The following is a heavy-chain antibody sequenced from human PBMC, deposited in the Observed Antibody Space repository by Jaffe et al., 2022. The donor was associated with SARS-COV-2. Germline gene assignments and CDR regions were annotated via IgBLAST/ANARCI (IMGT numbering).Heavy chain of an antibody. D-gene: IGHD1-26*01. J-gene: IGHJ6*03. CDR2: IGGSGDFT. Sequence: EVQLVESGGGLVQPGGSLRLSCAASGFTFSSYVMSWVRQAPEKGLEWVSAIGGSGDFTYHADSVRGRFTISRDNSKNTLYLQMNSLRVEDTAVYYCAKRSSGGELKGYMDVWGKGTTVTVSS. CDR1: GFTFSSYV. CDR3: AKRSSGGELKGYMDV. V-gene: IGHV3-23*04.